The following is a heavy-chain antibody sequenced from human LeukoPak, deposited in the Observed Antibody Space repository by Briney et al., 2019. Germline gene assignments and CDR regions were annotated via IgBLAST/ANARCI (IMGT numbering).Heavy chain of an antibody. D-gene: IGHD5-18*01. V-gene: IGHV3-23*01. CDR1: GFPFKKNA. CDR3: AKDWIQFNRVFDCFDS. CDR2: IGNTET. J-gene: IGHJ4*02. Sequence: SGGSLSLSCATSGFPFKKNAMSWVRQAQGRGLGWVATIGNTETFYADSVTGRFTISRDNSKNTVNLQMNRLRVEDTAIYYCAKDWIQFNRVFDCFDSWGQGTLVTVSS.